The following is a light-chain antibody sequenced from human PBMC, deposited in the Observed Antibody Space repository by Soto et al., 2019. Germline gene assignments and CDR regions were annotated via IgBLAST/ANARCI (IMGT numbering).Light chain of an antibody. J-gene: IGLJ1*01. CDR2: DVS. V-gene: IGLV2-14*01. CDR3: GSYASSSTLYV. CDR1: SXDVGGYNY. Sequence: QSVLTQPASVSGSPGQSITISCTGTSXDVGGYNYVSWYQQHSGKAPKLMIYDVSNRPSGVSNRFSGSKSGNTASLTISGLQAXXXAXYYXGSYASSSTLYVFGTGTKVTVL.